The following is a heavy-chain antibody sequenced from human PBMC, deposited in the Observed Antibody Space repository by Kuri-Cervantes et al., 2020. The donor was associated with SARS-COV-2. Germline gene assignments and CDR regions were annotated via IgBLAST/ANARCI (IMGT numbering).Heavy chain of an antibody. CDR3: ARGPTFPYYYYMDV. V-gene: IGHV1-8*03. CDR2: MNPNSVNT. CDR1: SYTFTRHG. J-gene: IGHJ6*03. Sequence: ASVKVSCKASSYTFTRHGINWVRQATGQGLAWMGWMNPNSVNTGYAQKFQGRVTITRNTSISTAYMELSSLRSEDTAVYYCARGPTFPYYYYMDVWGKGTTVTVSS.